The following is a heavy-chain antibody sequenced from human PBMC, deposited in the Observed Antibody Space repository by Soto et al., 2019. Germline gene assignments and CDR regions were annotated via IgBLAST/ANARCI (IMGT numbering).Heavy chain of an antibody. J-gene: IGHJ5*02. Sequence: SETLSLTCTVSGGSISSSSYYWGWIRQPPGKGLEWIGSIYYSGSTYYNPSLKSRVTISVDTSKNQFSLKLSSVTAADTAVYYCARDRIVGATWGNWFDPWGQGTLVTVSS. CDR2: IYYSGST. CDR3: ARDRIVGATWGNWFDP. CDR1: GGSISSSSYY. V-gene: IGHV4-39*07. D-gene: IGHD1-26*01.